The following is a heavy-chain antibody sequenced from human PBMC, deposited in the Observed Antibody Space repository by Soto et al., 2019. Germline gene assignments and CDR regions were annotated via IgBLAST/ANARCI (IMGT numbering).Heavy chain of an antibody. CDR1: RGTFSSYS. V-gene: IGHV1-69*13. D-gene: IGHD1-7*01. CDR3: ARMYNWNYERVWGGFDY. J-gene: IGHJ4*02. Sequence: SVKVSCKASRGTFSSYSISWVRQAPGQGLEWMGGIIPIFGTANYAQKFQGRVTITADESTSTAYMELSSLRSEDTAVYYCARMYNWNYERVWGGFDYWGQGTLVTVS. CDR2: IIPIFGTA.